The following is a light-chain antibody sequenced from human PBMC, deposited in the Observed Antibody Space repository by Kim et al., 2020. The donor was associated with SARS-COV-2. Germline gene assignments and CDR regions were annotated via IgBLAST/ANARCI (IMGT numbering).Light chain of an antibody. Sequence: QTVASSCTGSSSNIGADYDVHWYQQFPGKAPKLLIYGNRNRPSGVPDRFSASKSGTSASLAIAGLQADDGADYYCQSYDSGLRGFVFGTGTKVTVL. CDR2: GNR. V-gene: IGLV1-40*01. CDR1: SSNIGADYD. J-gene: IGLJ1*01. CDR3: QSYDSGLRGFV.